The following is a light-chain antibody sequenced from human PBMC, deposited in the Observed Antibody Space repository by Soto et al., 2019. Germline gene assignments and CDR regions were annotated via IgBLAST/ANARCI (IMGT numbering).Light chain of an antibody. V-gene: IGLV2-14*01. J-gene: IGLJ1*01. CDR2: EVS. Sequence: QSALTQPASVSGSPGQSITISCTGTSSDVGGYNYVSWYQQNPGKAPKLMIYEVSNRPSGVSNRFSGSKSGNMASLTISGLQAEDEADYYCCSYAGSYTYVFGSGTKVTVL. CDR3: CSYAGSYTYV. CDR1: SSDVGGYNY.